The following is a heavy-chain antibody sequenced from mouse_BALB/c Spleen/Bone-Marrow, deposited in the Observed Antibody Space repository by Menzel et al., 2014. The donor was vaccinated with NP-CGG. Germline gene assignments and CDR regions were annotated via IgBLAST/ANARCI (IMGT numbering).Heavy chain of an antibody. D-gene: IGHD1-1*02. Sequence: QVQLQQSGAELARPGASVKMSCKASGYTFTYYTVHWVIQRPGQGLEWIGYINPTSAYTNYNQKFKDKATLTADKSSSTAYMQLSSLTSEDSAVYYWVRDWTIPFAYWGQGTLVTVSA. CDR3: VRDWTIPFAY. CDR1: GYTFTYYT. CDR2: INPTSAYT. J-gene: IGHJ3*01. V-gene: IGHV1-4*01.